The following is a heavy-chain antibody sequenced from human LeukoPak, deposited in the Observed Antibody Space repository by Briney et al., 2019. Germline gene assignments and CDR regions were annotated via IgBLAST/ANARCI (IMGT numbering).Heavy chain of an antibody. D-gene: IGHD3-22*01. CDR1: GFTFSSYW. V-gene: IGHV3-7*01. CDR2: IKQDGSEK. Sequence: GGSLRRSCAASGFTFSSYWMSWVRQAPGKGLEWVANIKQDGSEKYYVDSVKGRFTISRDNAKNSLYLQMNSLRAEDTAVYYCARETPTEAYYYDSSGIPDYWGQGTLVTVSS. J-gene: IGHJ4*02. CDR3: ARETPTEAYYYDSSGIPDY.